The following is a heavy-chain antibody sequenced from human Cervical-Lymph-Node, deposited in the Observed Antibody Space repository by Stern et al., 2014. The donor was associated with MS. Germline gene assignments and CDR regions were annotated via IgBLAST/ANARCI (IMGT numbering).Heavy chain of an antibody. CDR1: GYTFTSNG. CDR3: ARVVVTARRYDALDV. V-gene: IGHV1-18*04. D-gene: IGHD2-21*02. CDR2: INTYDGNT. J-gene: IGHJ3*01. Sequence: QVQLVQSGAEAKKPGATVKVSCKASGYTFTSNGISWVRQAPGQGLEWMGRINTYDGNTNYAQLLQGRVTITADTSTRTAYMELRSLRSDDTAVYYCARVVVTARRYDALDVWGQGTVVTVSS.